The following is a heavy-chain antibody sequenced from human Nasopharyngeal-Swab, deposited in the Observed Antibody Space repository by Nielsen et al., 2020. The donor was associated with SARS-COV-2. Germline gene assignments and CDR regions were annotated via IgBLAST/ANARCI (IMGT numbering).Heavy chain of an antibody. CDR1: GFTFSSYW. D-gene: IGHD3-16*02. CDR2: INSDGSST. CDR3: ARDLYYDYVWGSYRYVNYYYGMDV. Sequence: GESLKISCAASGFTFSSYWMHWVRQAPGKGLVWVSRINSDGSSTSYADSVKGRFTISRDNAKNTLYLQMNSLRAEDTAVYYCARDLYYDYVWGSYRYVNYYYGMDVWGQGTTVTVSS. V-gene: IGHV3-74*01. J-gene: IGHJ6*02.